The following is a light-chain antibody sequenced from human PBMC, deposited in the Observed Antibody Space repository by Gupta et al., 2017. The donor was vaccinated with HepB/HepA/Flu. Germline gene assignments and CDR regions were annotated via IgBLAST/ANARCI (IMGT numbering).Light chain of an antibody. J-gene: IGLJ2*01. CDR3: SSYTSSSTLV. CDR2: DVS. V-gene: IGLV2-14*03. CDR1: SSDVGGYNY. Sequence: QSALTQPASVSGSPGQSLTISCTGTSSDVGGYNYVSWYQQHPGKAPKLMIYDVSNRPSGVSNRFSGSKSGNTASLTISGLQAEDEADYYCSSYTSSSTLVFGGGTKLTVL.